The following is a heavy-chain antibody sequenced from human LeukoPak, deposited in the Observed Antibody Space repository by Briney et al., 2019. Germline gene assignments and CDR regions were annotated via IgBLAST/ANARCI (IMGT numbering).Heavy chain of an antibody. Sequence: GGSLRLSCAASGFTVSSNYMSWVRQAPGKGLEWVSVIYSGGSTYYADSVKGRFTISRDNPKNTLYLQMNSLRAEDTAVYYCASWIGPRRVFDYWGQGTLVTVSS. CDR3: ASWIGPRRVFDY. D-gene: IGHD3-3*01. J-gene: IGHJ4*02. CDR2: IYSGGST. V-gene: IGHV3-53*01. CDR1: GFTVSSNY.